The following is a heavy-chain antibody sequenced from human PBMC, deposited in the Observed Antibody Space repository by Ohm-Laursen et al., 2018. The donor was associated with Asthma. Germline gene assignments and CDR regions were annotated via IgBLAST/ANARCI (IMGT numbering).Heavy chain of an antibody. Sequence: SVKVSCKASGYTFTGYYMHWVRQAPGQGLEWMGGIIPIYGTANYAQKFQGRVTITADESTSTAYMELSSLRSEDTAVYYCAMISHHRPEYYFDFWGQGTLVTVSS. CDR2: IIPIYGTA. CDR1: GYTFTGYY. CDR3: AMISHHRPEYYFDF. V-gene: IGHV1-69*13. J-gene: IGHJ4*02.